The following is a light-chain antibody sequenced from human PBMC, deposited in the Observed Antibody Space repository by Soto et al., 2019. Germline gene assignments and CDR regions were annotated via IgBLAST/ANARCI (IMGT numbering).Light chain of an antibody. J-gene: IGLJ1*01. CDR3: AAWDANLNAYV. CDR2: LGD. Sequence: QSVLTQPPSASSTPGQTVTISCSGSTSNIGTFYVYWYQHLPGTDPTLLIYLGDKRASGVSDRFSGSKSGTSASLAINGLRSDDEADYYCAAWDANLNAYVFGSGTKLTVL. CDR1: TSNIGTFY. V-gene: IGLV1-47*02.